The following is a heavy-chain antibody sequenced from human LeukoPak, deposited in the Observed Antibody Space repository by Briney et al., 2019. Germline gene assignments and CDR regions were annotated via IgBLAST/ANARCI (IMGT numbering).Heavy chain of an antibody. D-gene: IGHD3-10*01. CDR3: ARGHTRITMLRGSRSAYYFDY. CDR1: SGSFSGYC. J-gene: IGHJ4*02. Sequence: SETLSLTCAVYSGSFSGYCWSWIRQPPGKELEWIGEINHSVGTNYNPSLKSRVTMSLDTSKNQFSLKLSSVTAADTAVYYCARGHTRITMLRGSRSAYYFDYWGQGTQVTVSS. V-gene: IGHV4-34*01. CDR2: INHSVGT.